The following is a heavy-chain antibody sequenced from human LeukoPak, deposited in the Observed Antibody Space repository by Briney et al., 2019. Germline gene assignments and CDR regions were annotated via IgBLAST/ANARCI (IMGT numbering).Heavy chain of an antibody. D-gene: IGHD5-12*01. CDR2: ISGSGGST. V-gene: IGHV3-23*01. Sequence: GGSLRLSCAASGFTFSSYAMSWVRQAPGKGLEWVSAISGSGGSTYYADSVKGRFTISRDNSKNALYLQMNSLRAEDTAVYYCAKSGYDFTREDYWGQGTLVTVSS. J-gene: IGHJ4*02. CDR3: AKSGYDFTREDY. CDR1: GFTFSSYA.